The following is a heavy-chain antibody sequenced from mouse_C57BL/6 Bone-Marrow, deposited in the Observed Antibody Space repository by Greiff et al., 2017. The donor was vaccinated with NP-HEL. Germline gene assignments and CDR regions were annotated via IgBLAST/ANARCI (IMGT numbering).Heavy chain of an antibody. J-gene: IGHJ1*03. D-gene: IGHD1-1*01. CDR2: IDPDNGDT. V-gene: IGHV14-4*01. Sequence: VQLQQSGAELVRPGASVKLSCTASGFNIKDDYMHWVKQRPEQGLEWIGWIDPDNGDTEYASKFQGKATITADTSSNTAYLQLSSLTSEDTAVYYCTFITTVVADWGTGTTVTVSS. CDR3: TFITTVVAD. CDR1: GFNIKDDY.